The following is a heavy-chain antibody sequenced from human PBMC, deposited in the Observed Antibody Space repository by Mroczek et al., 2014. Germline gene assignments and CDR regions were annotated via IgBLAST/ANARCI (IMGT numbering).Heavy chain of an antibody. CDR2: INHSGST. D-gene: IGHD6-6*01. CDR3: ARGWDNKVEYSSSSHYYGMDV. Sequence: QVQLQQWGAGLLKPSETLSLTCAVYGGSFSGYYWSWIRQPHGKGLEWIGEINHSGSTNYNPSLKSRVTISVDTSKNQFSLKLSSVTAADTAVYYCARGWDNKVEYSSSSHYYGMDVWGQGTTVTVSS. V-gene: IGHV4-34*01. J-gene: IGHJ6*02. CDR1: GGSFSGYY.